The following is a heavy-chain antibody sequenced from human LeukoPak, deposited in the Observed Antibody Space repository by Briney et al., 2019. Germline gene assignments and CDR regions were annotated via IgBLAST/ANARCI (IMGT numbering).Heavy chain of an antibody. Sequence: SVKVSCKASGGTFSSYAISWVRQAPGQGLEWMGGIIPIFGTANYAQKFQGRVTITTDESTSTAYMELSSLRSEDTAVYYCARDGADCGGACYSRGWFDPWGQGTLDTVSS. D-gene: IGHD2-21*02. CDR1: GGTFSSYA. V-gene: IGHV1-69*05. CDR3: ARDGADCGGACYSRGWFDP. CDR2: IIPIFGTA. J-gene: IGHJ5*02.